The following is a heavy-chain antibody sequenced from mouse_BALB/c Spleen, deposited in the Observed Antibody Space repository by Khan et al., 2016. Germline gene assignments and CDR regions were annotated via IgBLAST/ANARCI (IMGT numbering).Heavy chain of an antibody. CDR1: GYTFTNYG. Sequence: QIQLVQSGPELKKPGETVKISCKAPGYTFTNYGMNWVKQAPGKGLKWMGWINTNTGEPTYAEEFKGRFAFSLETSASTAYLQINNLKNEDTATSFCAKGYRDYFDYWGQGTTLTVSS. V-gene: IGHV9-3*02. CDR2: INTNTGEP. CDR3: AKGYRDYFDY. D-gene: IGHD2-14*01. J-gene: IGHJ2*01.